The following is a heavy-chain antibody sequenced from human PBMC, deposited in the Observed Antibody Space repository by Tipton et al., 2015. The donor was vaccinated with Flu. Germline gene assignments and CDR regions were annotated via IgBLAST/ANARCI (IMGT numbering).Heavy chain of an antibody. CDR1: GDAIRSGYL. CDR3: ARDQGFGDGLTYDYYGMDV. V-gene: IGHV4-38-2*02. D-gene: IGHD3-10*01. J-gene: IGHJ6*02. CDR2: IFRTGST. Sequence: LRLSCSVSGDAIRSGYLWAWIRQPPGRGLEWIGNIFRTGSTYLNPSLKGRVAISVDTSKNQFSLNLNSVTAADTAVYYCARDQGFGDGLTYDYYGMDVWGQGTTVTVSS.